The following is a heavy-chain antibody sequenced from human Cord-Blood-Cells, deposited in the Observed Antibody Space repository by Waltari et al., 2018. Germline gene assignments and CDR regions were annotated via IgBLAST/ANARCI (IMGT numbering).Heavy chain of an antibody. CDR3: ARDSLWFGEWAFDI. CDR1: GGSISSSSYY. D-gene: IGHD3-10*01. CDR2: IYYSGST. Sequence: QLQLQESGPGLVKPSETLSLTCTVSGGSISSSSYYWDWIRQPPGKGLEWIGSIYYSGSTYYNPSLKSRVTISVDTSKNQFSLKLSSVTAADTAVYYCARDSLWFGEWAFDIWGQGTMVTVSS. J-gene: IGHJ3*02. V-gene: IGHV4-39*02.